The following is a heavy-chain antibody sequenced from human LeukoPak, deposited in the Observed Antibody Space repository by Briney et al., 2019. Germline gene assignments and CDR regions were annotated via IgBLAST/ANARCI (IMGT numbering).Heavy chain of an antibody. Sequence: PGGSLRLSCAASGFTVSSNYMSWVRQAPGKGLEWVSDISGSGGSTYYADSVKGRFTISRDNSKNTLYLQMNSLRAEDTAVYYCAKDGTNVYYYYMDVWGKGTTVTVSS. CDR1: GFTVSSNY. J-gene: IGHJ6*03. CDR2: ISGSGGST. CDR3: AKDGTNVYYYYMDV. V-gene: IGHV3-23*01. D-gene: IGHD1-26*01.